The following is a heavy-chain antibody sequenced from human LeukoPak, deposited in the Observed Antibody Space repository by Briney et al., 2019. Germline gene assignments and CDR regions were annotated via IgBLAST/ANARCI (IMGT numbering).Heavy chain of an antibody. CDR2: INHSGST. CDR3: ARGPGSGTYFDY. CDR1: GGPFSGYY. D-gene: IGHD3-10*01. Sequence: SETLSLTCAVYGGPFSGYYWSWIRQPPGKGLEWIGEINHSGSTNYNPSLKSRVTISVDTSKNQFSLKLSSVTAADTAVYYCARGPGSGTYFDYWGQGTLVTVSS. J-gene: IGHJ4*02. V-gene: IGHV4-34*01.